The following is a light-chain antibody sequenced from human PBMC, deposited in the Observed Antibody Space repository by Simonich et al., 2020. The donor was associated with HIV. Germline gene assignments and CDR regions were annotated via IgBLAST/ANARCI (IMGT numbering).Light chain of an antibody. CDR2: DAS. CDR1: QSVSSSY. CDR3: QQRSNWPPGNT. Sequence: EIVLTQSPGTLSLSPGERATLSCRASQSVSSSYLAWYQQKPGLAPRLLIYDASNRATGIPARFSGSGSGTDFTLTISSLEPEDFAVYYCQQRSNWPPGNTFGGGTKVEIK. V-gene: IGKV3D-20*02. J-gene: IGKJ4*01.